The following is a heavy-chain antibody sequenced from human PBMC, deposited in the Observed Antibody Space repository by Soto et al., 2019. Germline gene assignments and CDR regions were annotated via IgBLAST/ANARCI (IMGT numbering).Heavy chain of an antibody. J-gene: IGHJ3*02. D-gene: IGHD3-16*01. Sequence: GSLRLSCAASGFTFSSYGMHWVRQAPGKGLEWVAVIWYDGSNKYYADSVKGRFTISRDNSKNTLYLQMNSLRAEDTAVYYCAKDVGEWLSRSAFDIWGQGTMVTVS. CDR2: IWYDGSNK. CDR3: AKDVGEWLSRSAFDI. CDR1: GFTFSSYG. V-gene: IGHV3-30*02.